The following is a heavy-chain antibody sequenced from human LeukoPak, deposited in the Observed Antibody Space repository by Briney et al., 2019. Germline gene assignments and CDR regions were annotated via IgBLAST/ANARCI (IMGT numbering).Heavy chain of an antibody. J-gene: IGHJ5*01. CDR3: ARGALDAATPFDS. D-gene: IGHD2-15*01. CDR2: ISGSGGST. CDR1: GFTFSSYG. Sequence: GGSLRLSCAASGFTFSSYGMSWVRQAPGKGLEWVSAISGSGGSTYYADSLKGRFTISRDNAKKSVYLQMNSLRAEDTAVYYCARGALDAATPFDSWGQGTLVTVSS. V-gene: IGHV3-23*01.